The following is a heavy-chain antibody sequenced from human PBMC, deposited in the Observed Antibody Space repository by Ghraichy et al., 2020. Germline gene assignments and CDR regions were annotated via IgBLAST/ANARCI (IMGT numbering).Heavy chain of an antibody. V-gene: IGHV3-23*01. J-gene: IGHJ3*01. CDR1: GFTFGGYA. Sequence: GGSLRLSCAASGFTFGGYAMNWVRQAPGKGREWVSTISRRGSSPFYADSVKGRFTISRDNSKNTVHLQMNSLRAEDTAIYFCVKRGAEANGWGAFDVWGQGTRVTVSS. CDR2: ISRRGSSP. D-gene: IGHD6-19*01. CDR3: VKRGAEANGWGAFDV.